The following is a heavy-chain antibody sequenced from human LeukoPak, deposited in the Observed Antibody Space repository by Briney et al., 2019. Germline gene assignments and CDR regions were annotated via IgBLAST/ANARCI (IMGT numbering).Heavy chain of an antibody. CDR3: ARGGYQLELWFDP. Sequence: TGGSLRLSCAASGFTVSSNYMSWVRQAPGKGLEWVSVIYSGGSTYYADSVKGRFTISRDNSKNTLYLQMNSLRAEDTAVYYCARGGYQLELWFDPWGQGTLVTVSS. CDR1: GFTVSSNY. CDR2: IYSGGST. V-gene: IGHV3-53*01. J-gene: IGHJ5*02. D-gene: IGHD2-2*01.